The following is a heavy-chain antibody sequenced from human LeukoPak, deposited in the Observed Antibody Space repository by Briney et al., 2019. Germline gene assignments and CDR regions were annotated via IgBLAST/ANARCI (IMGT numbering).Heavy chain of an antibody. V-gene: IGHV4-39*01. CDR2: VYYTGST. J-gene: IGHJ4*02. CDR3: TRAEGIAVSNFEY. D-gene: IGHD6-19*01. CDR1: GGAVSSSSDY. Sequence: SETLSLTCTVSGGAVSSSSDYWGWIRQPPRKGLEWIGTVYYTGSTYHNPSLRSRVTISVDPSKNEFSLRLNSVTAADTAVYYCTRAEGIAVSNFEYWGQGTLVTVSS.